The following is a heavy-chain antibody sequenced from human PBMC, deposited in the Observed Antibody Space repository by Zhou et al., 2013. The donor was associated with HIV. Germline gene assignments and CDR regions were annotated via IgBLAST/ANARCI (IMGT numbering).Heavy chain of an antibody. D-gene: IGHD4-17*01. J-gene: IGHJ6*01. CDR3: ARDRYISTEYGMDV. Sequence: QVQLVQSGAEVKKPGTSVKVSCKASGYTFTTYYIHWVRQAPGQGFEWLGIINPTGGSARYSQKFQGRVSMTIDASTNTIYMDLSSLSSEDTAVYYCARDRYISTEYGMDV. CDR2: INPTGGSA. CDR1: GYTFTTYY. V-gene: IGHV1-46*01.